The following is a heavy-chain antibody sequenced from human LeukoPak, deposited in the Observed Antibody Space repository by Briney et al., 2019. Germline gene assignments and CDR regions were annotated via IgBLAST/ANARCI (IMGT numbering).Heavy chain of an antibody. Sequence: ASVKVSCKASGYTFTGYYMHWVRQAPGQGLEWMGWINPNSGGTNYAQKFQGRVTMTRDTSISTAYMELSRVRSDDTAVYYCARASSSSWSGYAFDIWGQGTMVTVSS. J-gene: IGHJ3*02. CDR2: INPNSGGT. D-gene: IGHD6-13*01. CDR1: GYTFTGYY. CDR3: ARASSSSWSGYAFDI. V-gene: IGHV1-2*02.